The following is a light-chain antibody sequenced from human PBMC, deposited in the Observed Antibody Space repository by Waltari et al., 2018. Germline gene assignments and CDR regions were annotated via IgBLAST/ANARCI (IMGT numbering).Light chain of an antibody. CDR1: QSLLYRSNNKNY. CDR3: QQHYGVLWT. CDR2: WAS. V-gene: IGKV4-1*01. J-gene: IGKJ1*01. Sequence: IVMTRSPDSLAVSLGERATINCKSSQSLLYRSNNKNYLAWYQQKPGQPPKLLIYWASTRESGVPDRFSGSGSGTDFTLTISTLQAEDVAVYYCQQHYGVLWTFGQGTKVEI.